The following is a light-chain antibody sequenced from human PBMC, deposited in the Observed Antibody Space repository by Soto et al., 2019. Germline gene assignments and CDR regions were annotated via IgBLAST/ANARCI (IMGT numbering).Light chain of an antibody. CDR3: QQYAASPRT. Sequence: EIVLTQSPGTLSLSPRERATLSCRASQSVSSGYLAWYQHKPGQAPRLLIYGESSRAPGIPDRFSGSGSGTDFTLTNSRLEPEDFAVYYCQQYAASPRTFGQGTQVEVK. CDR1: QSVSSGY. V-gene: IGKV3-20*01. CDR2: GES. J-gene: IGKJ1*01.